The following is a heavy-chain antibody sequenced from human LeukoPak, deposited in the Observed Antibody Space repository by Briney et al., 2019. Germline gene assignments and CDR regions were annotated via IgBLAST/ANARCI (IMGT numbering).Heavy chain of an antibody. CDR1: GFTFSGSA. CDR2: IRSKANSYAT. V-gene: IGHV3-73*01. CDR3: TRIGGDDSSGYYYGDFDY. J-gene: IGHJ4*02. D-gene: IGHD3-22*01. Sequence: PGGSLRLSCAASGFTFSGSAVHWVRQASGKGLEWVGRIRSKANSYATAYAASVKGRFTISRDDSKNTAYLQMNSLKTEDTAVYYCTRIGGDDSSGYYYGDFDYWGQGTLVTVSS.